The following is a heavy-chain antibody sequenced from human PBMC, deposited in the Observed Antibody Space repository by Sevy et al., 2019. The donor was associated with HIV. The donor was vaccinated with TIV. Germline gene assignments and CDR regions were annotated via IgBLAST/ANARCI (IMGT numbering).Heavy chain of an antibody. CDR3: AKDPPPLYRGGDCPPPV. Sequence: GGSLRLSCAASGFTFSSYAMSWVRQAPGKGLEWVSAISGSGGSTYYSDSVKGRFTISRDNSKNTLYLQMNSLRAEDTAVYYCAKDPPPLYRGGDCPPPVWGHGTTVTVSS. CDR1: GFTFSSYA. J-gene: IGHJ6*02. CDR2: ISGSGGST. D-gene: IGHD2-21*02. V-gene: IGHV3-23*01.